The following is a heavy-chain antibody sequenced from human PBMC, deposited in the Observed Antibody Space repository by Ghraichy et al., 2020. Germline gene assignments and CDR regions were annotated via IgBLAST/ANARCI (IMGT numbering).Heavy chain of an antibody. Sequence: SETLSLTCTVSGGSISNYYWSWIRQPPGKGLEWIGYIYSSRTTTYNPSLESRVTILIDTSRTQISLKLSSVSAADTALYYYAREYHSGHDYWGQGTLVTVTS. CDR3: AREYHSGHDY. J-gene: IGHJ4*02. CDR2: IYSSRTT. CDR1: GGSISNYY. V-gene: IGHV4-59*01. D-gene: IGHD6-19*01.